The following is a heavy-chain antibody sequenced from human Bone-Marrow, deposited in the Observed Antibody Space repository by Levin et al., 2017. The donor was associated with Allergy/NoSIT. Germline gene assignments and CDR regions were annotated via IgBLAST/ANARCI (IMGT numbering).Heavy chain of an antibody. J-gene: IGHJ4*02. CDR3: TTSQIAVAGTSGEDFDY. CDR1: GFTFSNAW. CDR2: IKSKTDGGTT. Sequence: GGSLRLSCAASGFTFSNAWMSWVRQAPGKGLEWVGRIKSKTDGGTTDYAAPVKGRFTISRDDSKNTLYLQMNSLKTEDTAVYYCTTSQIAVAGTSGEDFDYWGQGTLVTVSS. V-gene: IGHV3-15*01. D-gene: IGHD6-19*01.